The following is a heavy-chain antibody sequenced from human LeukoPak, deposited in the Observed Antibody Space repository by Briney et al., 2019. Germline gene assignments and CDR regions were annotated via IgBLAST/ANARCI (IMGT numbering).Heavy chain of an antibody. CDR2: INHSGST. CDR3: ARPGAYRGYDFWSGSIGSWFDP. V-gene: IGHV4-34*01. Sequence: TSETLSLTCAVYGGSFSGYYWSWIRQPPGKGLEWIGEINHSGSTNYNPSLKSRVTISVDTSKNQFSLKLSSVTAADTAVYYCARPGAYRGYDFWSGSIGSWFDPWGQGTLVTVSS. D-gene: IGHD3-3*01. J-gene: IGHJ5*02. CDR1: GGSFSGYY.